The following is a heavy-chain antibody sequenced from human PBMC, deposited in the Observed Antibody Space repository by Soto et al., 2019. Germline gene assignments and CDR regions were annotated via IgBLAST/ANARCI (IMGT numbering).Heavy chain of an antibody. Sequence: ASVKVSCKVSGYTLTELSMHWVRQAPGKGLEWMGGFDPEDGETIYAQKFQGRVTMTGDTSTDTAYMELSSLRSEDTAVYYCATDRAYCGGDCYNGMDVWGQGTTVTVSS. V-gene: IGHV1-24*01. D-gene: IGHD2-21*02. J-gene: IGHJ6*02. CDR2: FDPEDGET. CDR3: ATDRAYCGGDCYNGMDV. CDR1: GYTLTELS.